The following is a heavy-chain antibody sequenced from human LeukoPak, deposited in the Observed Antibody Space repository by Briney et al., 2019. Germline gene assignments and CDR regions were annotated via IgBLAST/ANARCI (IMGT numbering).Heavy chain of an antibody. J-gene: IGHJ5*02. CDR3: AREYSQSYTPLSP. Sequence: ASVKVSCKASGYTFTGYYMHWVRQAPGQGLEWMGWIDRSTGTKYAQKFQGRVTMTRDTSISTAYMELNGLTSDDTAVYFCAREYSQSYTPLSPWGQGTLVTVSS. CDR2: IDRSTGT. CDR1: GYTFTGYY. V-gene: IGHV1-2*02. D-gene: IGHD3-10*01.